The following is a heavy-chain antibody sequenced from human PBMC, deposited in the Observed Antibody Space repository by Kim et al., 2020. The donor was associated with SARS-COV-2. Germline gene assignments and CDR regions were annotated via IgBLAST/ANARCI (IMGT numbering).Heavy chain of an antibody. D-gene: IGHD1-26*01. J-gene: IGHJ5*02. CDR3: ASIVGATTNWFDP. CDR1: GGTFSSYA. CDR2: IIPILGIA. Sequence: SVKVSCKASGGTFSSYAISWVRQAPGQGLEWMGRIIPILGIANYAQKFQGRVTITADKSTSTAYMELSTLRSEDTAVYYCASIVGATTNWFDPWGQGTLVTVSS. V-gene: IGHV1-69*04.